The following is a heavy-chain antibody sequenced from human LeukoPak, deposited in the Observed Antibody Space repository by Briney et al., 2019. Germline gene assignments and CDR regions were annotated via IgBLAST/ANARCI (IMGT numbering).Heavy chain of an antibody. Sequence: GGPLRLSCAASGFTFSSYWMSWVRQAPGKGLEWVANIKRDGSEKYYVDSVKGRFTISRDNAKNSLYLQMNSLRAEGTAVYYCARMLVTHLDYWGQGTLVTVSS. CDR1: GFTFSSYW. CDR2: IKRDGSEK. V-gene: IGHV3-7*03. CDR3: ARMLVTHLDY. D-gene: IGHD4-23*01. J-gene: IGHJ4*02.